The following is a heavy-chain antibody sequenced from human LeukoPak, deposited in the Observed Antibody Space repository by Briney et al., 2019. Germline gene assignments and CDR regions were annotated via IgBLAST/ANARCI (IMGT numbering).Heavy chain of an antibody. CDR3: ARDYCSSTSCLFDY. J-gene: IGHJ4*02. D-gene: IGHD2-2*01. CDR1: GYTFTSYH. Sequence: GASVKVSCKASGYTFTSYHMHWVRQAPGQGLEWMGRINPNTGGTDYAQKFQGRVTMTRDTSISTAYMDLSRLRSDDTAVYYRARDYCSSTSCLFDYWGQGTLVTVSS. CDR2: INPNTGGT. V-gene: IGHV1-2*06.